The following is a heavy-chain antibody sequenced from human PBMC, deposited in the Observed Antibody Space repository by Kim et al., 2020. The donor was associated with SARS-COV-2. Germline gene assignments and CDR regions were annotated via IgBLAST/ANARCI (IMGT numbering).Heavy chain of an antibody. Sequence: ASVKVSCKASGYTFTGYYMHWVRQAPGQGLEWMGWINPNSGGTNYAQKFQGWVTMTRDTSISTAYMELSRLRSDDTAVYYCARGKKIWFGEPLGWFDPWGQGTLVTVSS. D-gene: IGHD3-10*01. CDR3: ARGKKIWFGEPLGWFDP. V-gene: IGHV1-2*04. CDR1: GYTFTGYY. CDR2: INPNSGGT. J-gene: IGHJ5*02.